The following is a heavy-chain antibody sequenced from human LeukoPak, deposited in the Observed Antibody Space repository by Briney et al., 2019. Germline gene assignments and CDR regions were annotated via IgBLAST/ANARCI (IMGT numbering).Heavy chain of an antibody. V-gene: IGHV3-11*06. Sequence: GGSLRLSCAASGFTFSDYYMSWIRQAPGKGLEWVSYISSSSSYTNYADSVKGRFTISRDNAKNSLYLQMNSLRAEDTAVYYCARESYSSTGLDVWGQGTLVTVSS. CDR3: ARESYSSTGLDV. CDR1: GFTFSDYY. J-gene: IGHJ4*02. CDR2: ISSSSSYT. D-gene: IGHD6-19*01.